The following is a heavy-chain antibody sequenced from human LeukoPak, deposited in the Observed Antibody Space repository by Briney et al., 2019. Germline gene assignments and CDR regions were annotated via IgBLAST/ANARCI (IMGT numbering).Heavy chain of an antibody. J-gene: IGHJ3*02. CDR2: IIPIFGTA. CDR3: AREGLTFGGVIADDAFDI. CDR1: GGTFSSYA. V-gene: IGHV1-69*13. Sequence: GASVKVSCKASGGTFSSYAISWVRQAPGQGREWMGGIIPIFGTANYAQKFQGRVTITADESTSTAYMELSSLRSEATAVYYCAREGLTFGGVIADDAFDIWGQGTMVTVSS. D-gene: IGHD3-16*02.